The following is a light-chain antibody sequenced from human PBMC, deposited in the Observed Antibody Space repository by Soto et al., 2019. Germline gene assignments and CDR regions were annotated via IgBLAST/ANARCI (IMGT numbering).Light chain of an antibody. CDR1: QSVSSNY. CDR3: QQYGSSPT. Sequence: EIVLTQSPGTLSLSPGERATLSCRASQSVSSNYLAWYQQKPGQAPRLLIYGASRRATGIPDRFSGSGSGTDFTLTISRLEPEDFAVYYCQQYGSSPTFGQGTLPEI. CDR2: GAS. V-gene: IGKV3-20*01. J-gene: IGKJ5*01.